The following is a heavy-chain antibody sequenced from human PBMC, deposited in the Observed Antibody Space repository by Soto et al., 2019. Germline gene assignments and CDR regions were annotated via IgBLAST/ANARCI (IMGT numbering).Heavy chain of an antibody. V-gene: IGHV3-15*07. Sequence: EVQLVESGGGLVKPGGSLRLSCAASGFTFSNAWMNWVRQAPGQGLEWVGRINSKTDGGTIDYAAPVKGRFTSSRDDSKSSLYLQMNSRKTEETAVYYCAKDVRYSGYEWEGVGYWGQGTLVTVSS. J-gene: IGHJ4*02. CDR2: INSKTDGGTI. D-gene: IGHD5-12*01. CDR3: AKDVRYSGYEWEGVGY. CDR1: GFTFSNAW.